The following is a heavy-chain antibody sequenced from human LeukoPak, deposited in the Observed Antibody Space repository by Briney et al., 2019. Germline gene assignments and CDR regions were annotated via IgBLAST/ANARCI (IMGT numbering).Heavy chain of an antibody. Sequence: SETLSLTCTVCGGSISSYYWSWLRQPAGKGLEWIGRIYSSGNTNYNPPLKSRVTMSVDTSKNEFSLKLSSVTAADTAVYYCAREDGSGPQSFDSWGQGTLVTVSS. CDR3: AREDGSGPQSFDS. CDR1: GGSISSYY. D-gene: IGHD3-10*01. V-gene: IGHV4-4*07. CDR2: IYSSGNT. J-gene: IGHJ4*02.